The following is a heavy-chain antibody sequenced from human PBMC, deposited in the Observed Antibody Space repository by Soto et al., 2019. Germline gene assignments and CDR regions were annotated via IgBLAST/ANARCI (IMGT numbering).Heavy chain of an antibody. V-gene: IGHV3-15*01. Sequence: PGGSLRLSCAASGFTFSNAWMSWVRQAPGKGLEWVGRIKSKTDGGTTDYAAPVKGRFTISRDDSKNTLYLQMSSLKTEDTAVYYCTTDAMRYCSSTSCPPDAFDIWGQGTMVTVSS. J-gene: IGHJ3*02. CDR2: IKSKTDGGTT. CDR3: TTDAMRYCSSTSCPPDAFDI. D-gene: IGHD2-2*01. CDR1: GFTFSNAW.